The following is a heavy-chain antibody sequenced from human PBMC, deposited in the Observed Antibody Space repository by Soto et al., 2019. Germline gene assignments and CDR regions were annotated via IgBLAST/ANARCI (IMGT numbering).Heavy chain of an antibody. CDR2: ISTYSGDT. CDR3: ARHHGPTTSENWFDP. D-gene: IGHD5-12*01. V-gene: IGHV1-18*01. CDR1: GYTFFTYD. Sequence: QVHLVQSGVEVKTPGASVKVSCQASGYTFFTYDISWVRQAPGQGLEWMGWISTYSGDTKYAQKVQGRVTMTTDTSTTTAYLELRSLRSDDTAVYYCARHHGPTTSENWFDPWGQGTLVTVSP. J-gene: IGHJ5*02.